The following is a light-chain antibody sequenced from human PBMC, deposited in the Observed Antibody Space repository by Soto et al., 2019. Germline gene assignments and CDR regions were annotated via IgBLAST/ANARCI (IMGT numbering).Light chain of an antibody. V-gene: IGKV3-20*01. CDR1: QSISTPY. CDR2: GTS. Sequence: EIVLTQSPGTLSLSPGERATLSCRASQSISTPYLAWYQHKPGQPPRLLIYGTSTRATGIPNRFSGSGSGALFTLTISRLEPEDFAVYYCQQFGSSLTWTFGQGTKVEVK. CDR3: QQFGSSLTWT. J-gene: IGKJ1*01.